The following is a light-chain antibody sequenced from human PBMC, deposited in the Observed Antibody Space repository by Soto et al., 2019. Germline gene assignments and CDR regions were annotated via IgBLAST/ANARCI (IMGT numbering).Light chain of an antibody. CDR3: QHRSNWWT. Sequence: IVLTQSPANMVMSPCESTTISSRASQSVSSYLAWYQQKPGQAPRLLIYDASNRATGIPAWCSGSWSGAYFTLTSSSLDPDYFADYYRQHRSNWWTFGQGTKVDIK. J-gene: IGKJ1*01. CDR2: DAS. V-gene: IGKV3-11*01. CDR1: QSVSSY.